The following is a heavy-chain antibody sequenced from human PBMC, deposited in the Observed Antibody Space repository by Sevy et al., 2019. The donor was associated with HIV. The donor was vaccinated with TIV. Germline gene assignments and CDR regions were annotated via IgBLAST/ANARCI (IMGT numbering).Heavy chain of an antibody. V-gene: IGHV3-7*01. Sequence: GGSLRLSCAASGFTFSSYWMSWVRQAPGKGLEWVANIKQDGSEKYYVDSVKGRFTISRDNAKNSLYLQMNSLRAEDTAYYYGTSDYRRSTSCYDDLLRYYGMDVWGQGTTVTVSS. CDR3: TSDYRRSTSCYDDLLRYYGMDV. J-gene: IGHJ6*02. CDR1: GFTFSSYW. D-gene: IGHD2-2*01. CDR2: IKQDGSEK.